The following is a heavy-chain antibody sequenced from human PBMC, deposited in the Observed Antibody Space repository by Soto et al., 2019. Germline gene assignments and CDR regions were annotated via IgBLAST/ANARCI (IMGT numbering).Heavy chain of an antibody. CDR3: ESAEGGLYSGYDYKVFGY. CDR1: GYTFTSYA. D-gene: IGHD5-12*01. J-gene: IGHJ4*02. V-gene: IGHV1-3*01. CDR2: INAGNGNT. Sequence: QVQLVQSGAEVKKPGASVKVSCKASGYTFTSYAMHWVRQAPGQRLEWMGWINAGNGNTKYSQKFQGRVTITRDTSGSTDYMELSSLRSEDTAVYYCESAEGGLYSGYDYKVFGYWGQGTLVTVSS.